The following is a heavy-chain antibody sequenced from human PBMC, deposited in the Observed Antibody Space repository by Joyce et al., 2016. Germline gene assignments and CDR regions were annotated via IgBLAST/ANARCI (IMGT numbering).Heavy chain of an antibody. Sequence: EVQLLESGGGLVQPGGSLRLSGAASGFTFSKYAMSNYAMSWVRQAPGKGVEGVSNISGSGDSTYYTDSVKGRFTISRDNSKNTLYLQMNSLRAEDTAIYYCAKDDTGYWYFDLWGRGTLVTVSS. J-gene: IGHJ2*01. CDR1: GFTFSKYAMSNYA. CDR2: ISGSGDST. CDR3: AKDDTGYWYFDL. D-gene: IGHD1-14*01. V-gene: IGHV3-23*01.